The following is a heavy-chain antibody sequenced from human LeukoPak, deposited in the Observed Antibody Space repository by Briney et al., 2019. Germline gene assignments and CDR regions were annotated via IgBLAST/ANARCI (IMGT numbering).Heavy chain of an antibody. Sequence: SETLSLTCTVFGGSISSSSYYWGWIRQPPGKGLEWIGSIYYSGSTYYNPSLESRVTVSLDKSKNQLSLNLTSVTASDTAVYFCSRENGAFSPFGYWGQGTLVTVLS. CDR2: IYYSGST. V-gene: IGHV4-39*07. J-gene: IGHJ4*02. CDR3: SRENGAFSPFGY. D-gene: IGHD2-8*01. CDR1: GGSISSSSYY.